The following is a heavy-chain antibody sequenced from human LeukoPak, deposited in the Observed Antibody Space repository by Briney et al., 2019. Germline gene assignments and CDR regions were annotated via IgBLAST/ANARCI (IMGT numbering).Heavy chain of an antibody. CDR2: ISYDGSNK. J-gene: IGHJ4*02. CDR1: GLTFSSYA. V-gene: IGHV3-30-3*01. D-gene: IGHD5-18*01. CDR3: ARAGSQSHVDAAMGFCNY. Sequence: GGSLRLSCAASGLTFSSYAMHWVRQAPGKGLEWVAVISYDGSNKYYADSVKGRFTISRDNSKNTLYLQMDSLSAEDTAVYYCARAGSQSHVDAAMGFCNYWGQGTLVTVSS.